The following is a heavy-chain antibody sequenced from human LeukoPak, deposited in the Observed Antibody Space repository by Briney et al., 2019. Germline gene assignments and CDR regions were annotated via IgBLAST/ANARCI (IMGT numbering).Heavy chain of an antibody. CDR3: VRGARSSVYGLDV. J-gene: IGHJ6*02. CDR2: ISGSGTVA. D-gene: IGHD3-3*01. V-gene: IGHV3-23*01. Sequence: GGYLRLSCAASGFTFSSYPMNWVRQAPGKGPEWVSTISGSGTVAYYADSVKGRFAISRDNSKNTLYLQMNSLRAEDTAVYYCVRGARSSVYGLDVWGQGTTVTVSS. CDR1: GFTFSSYP.